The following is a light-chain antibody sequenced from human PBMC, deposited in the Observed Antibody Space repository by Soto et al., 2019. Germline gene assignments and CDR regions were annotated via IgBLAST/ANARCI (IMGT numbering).Light chain of an antibody. CDR3: QQYKTWTRTT. CDR1: QSVSNN. V-gene: IGKV3-15*01. Sequence: EIVLTQSPGTLSLSPGEIATLSCRASQSVSNNYLAWYQQKPGQAPRLLLYGASTRATGISTRFSGGGSGTEFPLTISGLESEDSAVYYCQQYKTWTRTTFG. CDR2: GAS. J-gene: IGKJ3*01.